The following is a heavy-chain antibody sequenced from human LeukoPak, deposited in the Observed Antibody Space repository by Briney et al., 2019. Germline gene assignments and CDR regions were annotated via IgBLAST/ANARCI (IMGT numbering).Heavy chain of an antibody. Sequence: GGALRLSCVTSGFTFTSFAMNWLRRTPGKGLEWVAAISSSGCSKLYADSVKGRFTMSRDNSKRTVYLQMKKLRAEDTAVYFCANRIDMIKAHFASWGQGTLVTVSS. J-gene: IGHJ4*02. CDR2: ISSSGCSK. D-gene: IGHD3-16*01. CDR3: ANRIDMIKAHFAS. V-gene: IGHV3-23*05. CDR1: GFTFTSFA.